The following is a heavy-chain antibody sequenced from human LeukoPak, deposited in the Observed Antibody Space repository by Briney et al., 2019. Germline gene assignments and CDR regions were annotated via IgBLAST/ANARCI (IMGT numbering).Heavy chain of an antibody. V-gene: IGHV3-13*01. Sequence: GGSLRLSCAASGFTFSSYDMPWVRQPTGKGLEWVSAIGVAGDTFYAGSVKGRFTISRENAKNALFLQMNSLRAGDTAVYYCTRDRHGMDVWGQGTTVTASS. CDR1: GFTFSSYD. CDR2: IGVAGDT. J-gene: IGHJ6*02. CDR3: TRDRHGMDV.